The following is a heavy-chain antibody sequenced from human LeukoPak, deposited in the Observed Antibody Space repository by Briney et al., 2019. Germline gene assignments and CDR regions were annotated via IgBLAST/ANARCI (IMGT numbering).Heavy chain of an antibody. Sequence: SETLSLTCTVSGVSISSHYLTWIRQPPGQALEWIGYVHYSGSTKYNPSLRSRVTILLDRSKNQFSLKLSSVTAADTAVYYCARDSAPVRTSWYFDLWGRGTLVTVSS. CDR3: ARDSAPVRTSWYFDL. V-gene: IGHV4-59*11. CDR2: VHYSGST. CDR1: GVSISSHY. D-gene: IGHD1-14*01. J-gene: IGHJ2*01.